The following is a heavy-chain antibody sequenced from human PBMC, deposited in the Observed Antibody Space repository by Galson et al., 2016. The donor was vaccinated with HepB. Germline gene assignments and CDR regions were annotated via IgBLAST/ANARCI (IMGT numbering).Heavy chain of an antibody. CDR3: AKAGSTWYFDY. Sequence: SVKVSCKASGYTITSYYMHWVRQAPGQGLEWMGVIYPSGDTTNYSQRFRGRVTMTRDTSTNTVYMELSSLRSEDTAVYYCAKAGSTWYFDYWGQGTLVTVSS. V-gene: IGHV1-46*01. D-gene: IGHD6-13*01. CDR2: IYPSGDTT. CDR1: GYTITSYY. J-gene: IGHJ4*02.